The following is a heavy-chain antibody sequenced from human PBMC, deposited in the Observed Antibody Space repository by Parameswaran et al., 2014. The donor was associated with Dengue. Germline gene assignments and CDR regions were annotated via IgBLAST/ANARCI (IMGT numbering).Heavy chain of an antibody. CDR3: AREVRYSAYDLKWFNP. CDR2: IIPFFGTS. Sequence: WVRQAPGQGLEWMGRIIPFFGTSNYAHKFQGRVTFTADESTSTAYMELSGLRSEDAAVYYCAREVRYSAYDLKWFNPWGQGTLVTVSS. J-gene: IGHJ5*02. D-gene: IGHD5-12*01. V-gene: IGHV1-69*01.